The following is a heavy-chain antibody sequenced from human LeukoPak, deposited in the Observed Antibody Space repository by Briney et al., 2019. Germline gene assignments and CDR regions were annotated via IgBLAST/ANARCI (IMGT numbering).Heavy chain of an antibody. CDR1: GYSFTSYW. V-gene: IGHV5-51*01. D-gene: IGHD6-19*01. CDR3: ARCIAVAGTPLGVWFES. J-gene: IGHJ5*01. Sequence: KGGESLEISCKGSGYSFTSYWIGWVRQMPGKGLEWMGIIYPGDSDTRYSPSFQGQVTISADKSIRTAYLQWSSLKASDTAMYYCARCIAVAGTPLGVWFESWGQGTLVTVSS. CDR2: IYPGDSDT.